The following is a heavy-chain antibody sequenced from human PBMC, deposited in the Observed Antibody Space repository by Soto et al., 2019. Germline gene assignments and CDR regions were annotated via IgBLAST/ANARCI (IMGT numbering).Heavy chain of an antibody. Sequence: PGGSLRLSCAASGFTFSSYAMSWVRQAPGKGMEWVAAISSSGGSTYYADSVKGRFTISRENSKNTLYLQMNSLRAEDAAVYYCAKDLVGSNADYYDYWGQGT. CDR1: GFTFSSYA. D-gene: IGHD2-15*01. J-gene: IGHJ4*02. V-gene: IGHV3-23*01. CDR3: AKDLVGSNADYYDY. CDR2: ISSSGGST.